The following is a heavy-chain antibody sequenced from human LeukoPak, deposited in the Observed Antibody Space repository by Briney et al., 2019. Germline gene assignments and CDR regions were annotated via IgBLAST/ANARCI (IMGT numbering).Heavy chain of an antibody. CDR2: IAYDGSII. Sequence: GSLKLSCAASGFTFSSYAMNWVRQAPGKGLEWVAIIAYDGSIIYYSESVKGRFTISRDNSKNTLYLQMDSLRAKDTAVYYCASADYFDSSGHHRNIRFDYWGQGTLLTVSS. CDR1: GFTFSSYA. D-gene: IGHD3-22*01. CDR3: ASADYFDSSGHHRNIRFDY. J-gene: IGHJ4*02. V-gene: IGHV3-30*04.